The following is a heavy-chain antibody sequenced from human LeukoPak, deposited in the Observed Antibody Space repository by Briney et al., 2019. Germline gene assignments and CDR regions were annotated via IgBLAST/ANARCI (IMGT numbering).Heavy chain of an antibody. CDR3: AKSAYYYYYMDV. V-gene: IGHV3-23*01. J-gene: IGHJ6*03. CDR1: RFTFSDYY. Sequence: PGGSLRLSCAASRFTFSDYYMNWIRQAPGKGLEWVSAISGSDDSAYYADSVKGRFTISRDNSKNTLYLQMNSLRAEDTAVYYCAKSAYYYYYMDVWGKGTTVTISS. CDR2: ISGSDDSA.